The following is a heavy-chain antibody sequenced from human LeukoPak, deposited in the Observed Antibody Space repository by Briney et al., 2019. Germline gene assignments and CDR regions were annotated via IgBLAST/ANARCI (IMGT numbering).Heavy chain of an antibody. CDR1: GGSISSSSYY. D-gene: IGHD3-3*01. CDR3: ARGQSGPFDY. V-gene: IGHV4-39*07. CDR2: IYYSGSP. J-gene: IGHJ4*02. Sequence: KPSETLSLTCTVSGGSISSSSYYWGWIRQPPGKGLEWIGSIYYSGSPYYNPSLKSRVIISVDTSKNQFSLKVSSVTAADTAVYYCARGQSGPFDYWGQGTLVTVSS.